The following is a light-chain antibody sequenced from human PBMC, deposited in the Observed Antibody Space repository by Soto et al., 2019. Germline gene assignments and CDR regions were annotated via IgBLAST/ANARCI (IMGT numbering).Light chain of an antibody. Sequence: DIVMTQSPDSLAVSLGERATINCKSSQSVLYSSNNNKYLAWYQQKPGQPPKLLIYWASTRESGVPDRFSGSGSGTDFTLTISSLQAEDVAVYYCQQYYSTPWTFGEGPKVDIK. CDR2: WAS. V-gene: IGKV4-1*01. CDR1: QSVLYSSNNNKY. CDR3: QQYYSTPWT. J-gene: IGKJ1*01.